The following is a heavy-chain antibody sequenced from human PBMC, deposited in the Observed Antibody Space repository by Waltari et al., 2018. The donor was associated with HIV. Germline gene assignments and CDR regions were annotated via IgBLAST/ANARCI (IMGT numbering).Heavy chain of an antibody. Sequence: QITLKESGPTLVKPTQTLTQTCSFSGFSLSTRGAGVGWIRQTPGTALKWLALIYWNDDRRYSPSLKSRLTITKDTSKNQVVLTMTNMDPVDTATYYCVHSGYCSGGSCYSGWFDPWGQGTLVTVSS. CDR2: IYWNDDR. CDR3: VHSGYCSGGSCYSGWFDP. CDR1: GFSLSTRGAG. D-gene: IGHD2-15*01. J-gene: IGHJ5*02. V-gene: IGHV2-5*01.